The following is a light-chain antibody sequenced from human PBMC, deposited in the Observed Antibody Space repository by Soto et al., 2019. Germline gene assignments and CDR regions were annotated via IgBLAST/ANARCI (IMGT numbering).Light chain of an antibody. CDR1: SSNIGAGYD. V-gene: IGLV1-40*01. CDR2: GNS. J-gene: IGLJ1*01. CDR3: QTYDSSLSGWV. Sequence: QSVLTQPPSVSGAPGQRVTISCTGSSSNIGAGYDVHWYQQLPGTAPKLLIYGNSNRPSGVPDRFSGSKSGTSASLAITGLQAEYEADYYCQTYDSSLSGWVFGTGTKLTV.